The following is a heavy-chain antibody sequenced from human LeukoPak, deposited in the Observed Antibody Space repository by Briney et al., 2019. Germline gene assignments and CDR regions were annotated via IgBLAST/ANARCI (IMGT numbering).Heavy chain of an antibody. V-gene: IGHV3-23*01. CDR3: ARGPFYRPGNYSDSSGFLRVDY. Sequence: SGGSLRLSCAASGFIFSSYAMSWVRQAPGKGLEWVSAISGSGGSTYYADSVKGRFTISRDNSKNTLYLQMNSLRAEDTAVYYCARGPFYRPGNYSDSSGFLRVDYWGQGTLVTVSS. CDR2: ISGSGGST. CDR1: GFIFSSYA. D-gene: IGHD3-22*01. J-gene: IGHJ4*02.